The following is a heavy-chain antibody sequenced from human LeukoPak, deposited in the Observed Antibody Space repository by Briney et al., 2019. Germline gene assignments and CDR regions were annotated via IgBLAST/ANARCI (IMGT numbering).Heavy chain of an antibody. J-gene: IGHJ4*02. V-gene: IGHV4-31*03. CDR1: GGSISRGGHY. CDR3: AREAGY. Sequence: SQTLSLTCTLSGGSISRGGHYWSWLRQHPRKGLEWIGYSYDSGSTSYNQSLKSRVTISVDTSKNQFSLKLSSVTAADTAVYYCAREAGYWGQGTLVTVSS. CDR2: SYDSGST.